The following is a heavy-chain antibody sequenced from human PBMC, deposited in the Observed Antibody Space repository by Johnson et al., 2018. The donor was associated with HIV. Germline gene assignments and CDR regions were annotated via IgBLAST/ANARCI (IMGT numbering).Heavy chain of an antibody. Sequence: EQLVESGGGLVQPGGSLRLSCAASGFTFDDYGMSWVRQAPGKGLEWVSSIGGSGTNTYYADSVKGRFTISRDNSKNTLYLQMHSLRAEDTAIYYCAKDPLVVPAATLDAVDIWGQGTMVTVSS. V-gene: IGHV3-23*04. CDR1: GFTFDDYG. CDR2: IGGSGTNT. CDR3: AKDPLVVPAATLDAVDI. J-gene: IGHJ3*02. D-gene: IGHD2-2*01.